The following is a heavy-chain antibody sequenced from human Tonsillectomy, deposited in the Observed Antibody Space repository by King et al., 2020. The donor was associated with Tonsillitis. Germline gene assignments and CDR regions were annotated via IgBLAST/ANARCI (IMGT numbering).Heavy chain of an antibody. CDR2: ISGSGGST. CDR3: AKDLGLYYDFWSGQVMGGAFDI. CDR1: GFTFSSYA. Sequence: VQLVESGGGLVQPGGSLRLSCAASGFTFSSYAMSWVRQAPGKGLEWVSAISGSGGSTYYADSVKGRFTISRDNSKNTLYLQMNSLRAEDTAVYYWAKDLGLYYDFWSGQVMGGAFDIWGQGTMVTVSS. D-gene: IGHD3-3*01. V-gene: IGHV3-23*04. J-gene: IGHJ3*02.